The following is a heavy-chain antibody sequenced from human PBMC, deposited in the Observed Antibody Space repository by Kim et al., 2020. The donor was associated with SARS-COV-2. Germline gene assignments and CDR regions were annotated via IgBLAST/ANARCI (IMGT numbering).Heavy chain of an antibody. CDR2: INPNSGGT. Sequence: ASVKVSCKASGYTFTGYYMHWVRQAPGQGLEWMGRINPNSGGTNYAQKFQGRVTMTRDTSISTAYMELSRLRSDDTAVYYCARDREKMATIPQEYWGQGTLVTVSS. V-gene: IGHV1-2*06. CDR1: GYTFTGYY. J-gene: IGHJ4*02. CDR3: ARDREKMATIPQEY. D-gene: IGHD5-12*01.